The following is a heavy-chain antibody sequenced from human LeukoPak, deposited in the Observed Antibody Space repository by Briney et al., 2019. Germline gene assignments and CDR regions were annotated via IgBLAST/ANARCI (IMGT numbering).Heavy chain of an antibody. CDR2: ISYDGSKK. CDR3: ASLGWTASDFDH. D-gene: IGHD2-15*01. J-gene: IGHJ4*02. V-gene: IGHV3-30*03. Sequence: PGGSLRLSCAASGFTFSSYGMHWVRQAPGKGLEWVAVISYDGSKKNYVDSVKGRFTISRDNSKNTLYLQMNSLRAEDTAVYYCASLGWTASDFDHWGQGTLVTVSS. CDR1: GFTFSSYG.